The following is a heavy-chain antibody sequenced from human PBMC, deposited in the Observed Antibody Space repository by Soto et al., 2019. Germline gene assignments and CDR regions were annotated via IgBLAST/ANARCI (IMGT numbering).Heavy chain of an antibody. V-gene: IGHV3-30-3*01. D-gene: IGHD3-3*01. CDR2: ISYDGSNK. Sequence: PGGSLRLSCAASGFTFSSYAMHWVRQAPGKGLEWVAVISYDGSNKYYADSVKGRFTISRDNSKNTLYLQMNSLRAEDTAVYYCARDTYYDFWSDYYYYFDYWGPGTLVTVSS. J-gene: IGHJ4*02. CDR3: ARDTYYDFWSDYYYYFDY. CDR1: GFTFSSYA.